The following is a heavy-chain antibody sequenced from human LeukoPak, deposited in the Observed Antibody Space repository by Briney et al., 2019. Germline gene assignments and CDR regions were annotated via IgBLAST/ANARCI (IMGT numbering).Heavy chain of an antibody. J-gene: IGHJ6*03. CDR1: GGTFSSYA. CDR3: AREGRTYYMDV. D-gene: IGHD3-10*01. CDR2: IIPMFGTP. V-gene: IGHV1-69*05. Sequence: SVKVSCKASGGTFSSYAISWVRQAPGQGLEWMGGIIPMFGTPNYAQRFQGRVTITTDESTSTAYMELSSLRSDDTAVYYCAREGRTYYMDVWGKGTTVTVSS.